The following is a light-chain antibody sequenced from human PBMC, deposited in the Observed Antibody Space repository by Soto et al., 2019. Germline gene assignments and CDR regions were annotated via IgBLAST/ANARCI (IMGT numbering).Light chain of an antibody. J-gene: IGKJ1*01. Sequence: DIQMTQSPSSLSASVGDRVTITCRASQGIARYLSWYQQKPGKAPQLLISAASNLQSGVPSRFSGSGSGTDFTLTIRSLQPEDFAAYYCQQGFTTPWTFGQGTKVAIK. CDR1: QGIARY. V-gene: IGKV1-39*01. CDR3: QQGFTTPWT. CDR2: AAS.